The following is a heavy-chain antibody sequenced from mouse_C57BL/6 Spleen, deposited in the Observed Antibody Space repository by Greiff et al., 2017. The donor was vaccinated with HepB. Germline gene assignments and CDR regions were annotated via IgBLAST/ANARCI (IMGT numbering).Heavy chain of an antibody. Sequence: QVQLQQPGAELVRPGSSVKLSCKASGYTFTSYWMPWVKQRPIQGLEWIGNIDPSDSETHYNQKFKDKSTLTVDKSSSTAYMQLSSLTSEDSAVYYCARPYGSSYEGYFGCWGQSTTLTVSS. V-gene: IGHV1-52*01. CDR3: ARPYGSSYEGYFGC. D-gene: IGHD1-1*01. J-gene: IGHJ2*01. CDR2: IDPSDSET. CDR1: GYTFTSYW.